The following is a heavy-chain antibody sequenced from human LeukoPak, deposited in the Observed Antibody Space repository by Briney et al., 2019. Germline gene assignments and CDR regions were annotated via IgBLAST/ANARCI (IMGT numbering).Heavy chain of an antibody. Sequence: PGGSLRLSCAASGFTFSTYAMSWVRQAPGKGLEWVSAICAGGAAIYYADSVKGRFTISRDNSKNTLYLQINSLRAEDTAVYYCTKDSGGTYFYYYYYMDVWGRGTTVTVSS. J-gene: IGHJ6*03. CDR1: GFTFSTYA. CDR3: TKDSGGTYFYYYYYMDV. V-gene: IGHV3-23*01. CDR2: ICAGGAAI. D-gene: IGHD1-26*01.